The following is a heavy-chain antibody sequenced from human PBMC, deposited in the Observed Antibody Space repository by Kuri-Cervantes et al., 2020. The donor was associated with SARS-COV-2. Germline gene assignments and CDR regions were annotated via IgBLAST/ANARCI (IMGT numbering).Heavy chain of an antibody. J-gene: IGHJ6*03. CDR3: ARAYGFLRYIYYMDV. Sequence: SETLSLTCTVSGYFISSGHYWGWIRQSPGKGLEWIGEVNHRGSTNYNPSLKSRVTISVDTSAKQFSLHLSSVTAADTAVYYCARAYGFLRYIYYMDVWGRGTTVTVSS. D-gene: IGHD4-17*01. CDR1: GYFISSGHY. V-gene: IGHV4-38-2*02. CDR2: VNHRGST.